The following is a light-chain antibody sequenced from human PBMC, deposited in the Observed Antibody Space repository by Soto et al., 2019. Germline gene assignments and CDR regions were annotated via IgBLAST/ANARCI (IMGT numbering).Light chain of an antibody. Sequence: DIQMTQSPSTLSASVGDRVTITCRASQSRNSWLAWYQQKPGKAHKLLIYKASSLESGVPLRFSGSGSGTEFTLTISSLQPDDFATYYCQQYAAYPLTFGGGTKVEIK. CDR3: QQYAAYPLT. V-gene: IGKV1-5*03. J-gene: IGKJ4*01. CDR2: KAS. CDR1: QSRNSW.